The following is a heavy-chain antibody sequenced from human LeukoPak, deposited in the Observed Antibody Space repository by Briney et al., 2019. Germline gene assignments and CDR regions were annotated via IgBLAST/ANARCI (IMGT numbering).Heavy chain of an antibody. V-gene: IGHV3-21*01. Sequence: GGSLRLSCAASGFTFSTYNMNWVRQAPGKGLEWVSSISSSNTYIYYVDSVKGRFTISRDNAKNSLYLQMNSLRAEDTAVYYCASLPNYGSGNDAFDIWGQGTMVTVSS. J-gene: IGHJ3*02. CDR2: ISSSNTYI. CDR3: ASLPNYGSGNDAFDI. D-gene: IGHD3-10*01. CDR1: GFTFSTYN.